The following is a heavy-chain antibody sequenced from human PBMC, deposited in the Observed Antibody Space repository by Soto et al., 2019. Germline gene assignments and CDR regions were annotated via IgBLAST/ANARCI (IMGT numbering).Heavy chain of an antibody. Sequence: QVQLVQSGAEVKKPGSSVKVSCKASGGTFSRHTLSWVRQAPGQGLAWMGRINPTLGTANYAQKFMGIVTFTADLSTSTAFIDLSSLRSDDTAVYYCARDFEIAMSGNAFDIWGEGKMVTVSS. D-gene: IGHD6-19*01. V-gene: IGHV1-69*08. CDR2: INPTLGTA. J-gene: IGHJ3*02. CDR3: ARDFEIAMSGNAFDI. CDR1: GGTFSRHT.